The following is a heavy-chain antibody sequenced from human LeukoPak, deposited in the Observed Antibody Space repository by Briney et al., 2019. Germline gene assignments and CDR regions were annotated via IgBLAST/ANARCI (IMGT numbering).Heavy chain of an antibody. Sequence: GGSLRLSCAVSGFTFSRYGMHWVRKAPGKGPEWVALISYDGGNKDYVDSVKGRFTVSRDNSRNTLYLQLNSLRPEDTAVYYCAKDRSTYNVLTGYQDYWGQGTLVTVSS. V-gene: IGHV3-30*18. CDR1: GFTFSRYG. D-gene: IGHD3-9*01. J-gene: IGHJ4*02. CDR3: AKDRSTYNVLTGYQDY. CDR2: ISYDGGNK.